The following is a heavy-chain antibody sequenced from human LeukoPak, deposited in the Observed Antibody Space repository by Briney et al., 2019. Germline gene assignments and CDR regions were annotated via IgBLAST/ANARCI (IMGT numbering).Heavy chain of an antibody. V-gene: IGHV3-20*04. J-gene: IGHJ4*02. D-gene: IGHD1-26*01. CDR3: ARDSGRYCFDY. CDR2: MNWNGGTT. CDR1: GFTFDDYG. Sequence: GGSLRLSCAASGFTFDDYGMTWVRQAPGKGLEWVSGMNWNGGTTGYGDSVKGRFTVSRDNAKNSLYLQMNSLRAEDTALYYCARDSGRYCFDYWGQGTLVTVSS.